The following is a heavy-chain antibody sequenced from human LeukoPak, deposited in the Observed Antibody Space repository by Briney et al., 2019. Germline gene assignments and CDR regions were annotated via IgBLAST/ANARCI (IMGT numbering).Heavy chain of an antibody. V-gene: IGHV3-23*01. J-gene: IGHJ4*02. CDR2: INFGGEGT. D-gene: IGHD3-22*01. CDR1: GFTFTSYA. Sequence: GGSLRLSCAASGFTFTSYAMSWILHAPGKGREGGSAINFGGEGTYYPDSVKGRFTISRDNPKNTLYLQMNSLRVEDPAVYFCAKRGVVIRVILVGFQKEAYYFDSWGQGALVTVSS. CDR3: AKRGVVIRVILVGFQKEAYYFDS.